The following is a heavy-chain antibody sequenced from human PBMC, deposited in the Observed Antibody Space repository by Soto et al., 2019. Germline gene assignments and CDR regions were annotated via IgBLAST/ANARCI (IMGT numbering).Heavy chain of an antibody. CDR1: GDSISRYY. CDR3: ARDQGGEFLKGSGMDV. D-gene: IGHD3-10*01. V-gene: IGHV4-59*01. J-gene: IGHJ6*02. Sequence: QVQLQESGPGLVKPSETLSLTCTVSGDSISRYYWSWIRLSPGKGLEWIGYIYYSGETNYHPSVKSRVTISVDRTKNQFSLKLSSVTAADTAVYYCARDQGGEFLKGSGMDVWGQGTTVTVSS. CDR2: IYYSGET.